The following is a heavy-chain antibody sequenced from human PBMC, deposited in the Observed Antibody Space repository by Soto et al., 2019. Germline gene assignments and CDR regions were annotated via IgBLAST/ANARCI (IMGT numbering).Heavy chain of an antibody. CDR1: GGTFSSYA. V-gene: IGHV1-69*01. Sequence: QAQLVQSGAEVKKPGSSVKVSCKASGGTFSSYAISWVRQAPGQGLEWMGGIIPIFGTANYAQKVQGRVTITADESTSTAYMELSSLRSEDTAVYYCARGYYYDSSGYYSNAYYFDYWGQGTLVTVSS. CDR3: ARGYYYDSSGYYSNAYYFDY. D-gene: IGHD3-22*01. J-gene: IGHJ4*02. CDR2: IIPIFGTA.